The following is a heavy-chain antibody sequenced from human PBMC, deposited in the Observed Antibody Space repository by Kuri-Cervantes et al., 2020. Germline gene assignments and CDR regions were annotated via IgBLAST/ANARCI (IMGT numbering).Heavy chain of an antibody. J-gene: IGHJ6*02. Sequence: ASVKVSCKASGYTFTGYYMHWARQAPGQGLEWMGWINPNSSGTNYAQKFQGRVTMTRDTSISTAYMELSSLRSEDTAVYYCARGLGSGSYYYYYYGMDVWGQGTTVTVSS. V-gene: IGHV1-2*02. CDR1: GYTFTGYY. CDR3: ARGLGSGSYYYYYYGMDV. CDR2: INPNSSGT. D-gene: IGHD3-10*01.